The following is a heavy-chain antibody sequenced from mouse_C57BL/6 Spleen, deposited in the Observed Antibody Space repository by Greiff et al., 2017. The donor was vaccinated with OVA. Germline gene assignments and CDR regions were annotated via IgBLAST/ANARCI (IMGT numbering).Heavy chain of an antibody. Sequence: EVKLVESGGDLVKPGGSLKLSCAASGFTFSSYGMSWVRQTPDKRLEWVATISSGGSYTYYPDSVKGRFTISRDNAKNTLYLQMSSLKSEDTAMYYCAKSTKDYFDYWGQGTTLTVSS. CDR2: ISSGGSYT. D-gene: IGHD2-1*01. CDR1: GFTFSSYG. CDR3: AKSTKDYFDY. J-gene: IGHJ2*01. V-gene: IGHV5-6*02.